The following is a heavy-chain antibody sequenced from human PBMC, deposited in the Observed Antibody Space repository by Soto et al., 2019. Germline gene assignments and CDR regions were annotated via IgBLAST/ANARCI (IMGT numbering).Heavy chain of an antibody. CDR3: ARARYHLLHPYYYGMDV. CDR2: INRDGDT. D-gene: IGHD1-1*01. V-gene: IGHV4-61*08. CDR1: GGSISSGGYY. Sequence: PSETLSLTCTVSGGSISSGGYYWSWIRQHPGKGLEWIGEINRDGDTNYNPSLKSRVTMSVDTSKSQFSLRLSSVTAADSAIYFCARARYHLLHPYYYGMDVWGQGTTVTVSS. J-gene: IGHJ6*02.